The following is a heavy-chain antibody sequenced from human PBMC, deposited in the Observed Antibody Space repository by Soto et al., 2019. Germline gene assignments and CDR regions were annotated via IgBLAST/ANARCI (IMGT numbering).Heavy chain of an antibody. CDR2: IYYSGST. Sequence: PSETLSLTCTVSGGSLSSGGYYWSWILQHPGKGLEWIGYIYYSGSTYYNPSLKSRVTISVDTSKNQFSLKLSSVTAADSAVYDSARHELWLRSWGQGTLVTVSS. J-gene: IGHJ5*02. CDR1: GGSLSSGGYY. CDR3: ARHELWLRS. D-gene: IGHD5-18*01. V-gene: IGHV4-31*03.